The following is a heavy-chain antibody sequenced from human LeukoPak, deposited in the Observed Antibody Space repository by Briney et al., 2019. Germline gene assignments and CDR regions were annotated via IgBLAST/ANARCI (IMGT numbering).Heavy chain of an antibody. J-gene: IGHJ5*02. Sequence: SVKVSCKASGGTFSSYAISWVRQAPGQGLEWVGGIIPIFGTANYAQKFQGRVTITADESTSTAYMELSSLRSEDTAVYYCARGIAVAGNLPTWGQGTLVTVSS. CDR3: ARGIAVAGNLPT. CDR1: GGTFSSYA. V-gene: IGHV1-69*13. CDR2: IIPIFGTA. D-gene: IGHD6-19*01.